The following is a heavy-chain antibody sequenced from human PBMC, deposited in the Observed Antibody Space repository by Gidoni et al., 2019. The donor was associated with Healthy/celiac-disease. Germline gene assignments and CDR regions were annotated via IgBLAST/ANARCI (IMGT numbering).Heavy chain of an antibody. V-gene: IGHV5-51*01. CDR3: ARLVNPPIVGATDWYFDL. D-gene: IGHD1-26*01. J-gene: IGHJ2*01. CDR1: GYSFTSSW. CDR2: IYPADSDT. Sequence: EVQLVQSGAEVKKPGESRKISCKGSGYSFTSSWIGWVRQMPGKGLEWRGIIYPADSDTRYSPSFQGQVTISADKSISTAYLQWSSLKASDTAMYYCARLVNPPIVGATDWYFDLWGRGTLVTVSS.